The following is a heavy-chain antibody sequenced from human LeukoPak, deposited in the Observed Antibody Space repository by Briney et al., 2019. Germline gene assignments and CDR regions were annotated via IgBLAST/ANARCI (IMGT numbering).Heavy chain of an antibody. Sequence: GASVKVSCKASGGTFSSYAISWVRQATGQGLEWMGGIIPIFGTANYAQNFQGRVTITADESTSTAYMELSSLRSEDTAVYYCARGGITMVRGVITPYYFDYWGQGTLVTVSS. D-gene: IGHD3-10*01. CDR1: GGTFSSYA. V-gene: IGHV1-69*01. CDR3: ARGGITMVRGVITPYYFDY. CDR2: IIPIFGTA. J-gene: IGHJ4*02.